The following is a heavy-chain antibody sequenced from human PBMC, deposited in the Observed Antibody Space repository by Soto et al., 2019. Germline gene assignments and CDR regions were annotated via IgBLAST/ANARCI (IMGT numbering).Heavy chain of an antibody. CDR1: VFTFSSFG. J-gene: IGHJ4*01. D-gene: IGHD3-3*02. Sequence: LRLSFAASVFTFSSFGMHWVRQAPGKGLEWVAVISYDGTEEKYADSVKGRATVSRDNSKNTVYLQMNRLRGDDSAIYYCAKGRFDVVTISPFDHWGEGTLVTVSS. CDR2: ISYDGTEE. CDR3: AKGRFDVVTISPFDH. V-gene: IGHV3-30*18.